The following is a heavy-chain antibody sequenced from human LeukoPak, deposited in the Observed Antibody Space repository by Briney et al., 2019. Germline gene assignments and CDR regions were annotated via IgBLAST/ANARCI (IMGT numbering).Heavy chain of an antibody. Sequence: SGPTLVKPTQTLTLTCTFSGFSLSTSGVGVGWIRQPPGKALEWLALIYWNDDKRYSPSLKSRLTITKDTSRNQVVLTMTNMDPVDTATYYCAHSPVDSSSWYDFVYYFDYWGQGTLVTVSS. CDR2: IYWNDDK. J-gene: IGHJ4*02. CDR1: GFSLSTSGVG. D-gene: IGHD6-13*01. V-gene: IGHV2-5*01. CDR3: AHSPVDSSSWYDFVYYFDY.